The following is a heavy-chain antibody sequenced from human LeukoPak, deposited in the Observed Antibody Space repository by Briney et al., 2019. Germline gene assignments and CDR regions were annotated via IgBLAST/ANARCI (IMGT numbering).Heavy chain of an antibody. J-gene: IGHJ6*02. V-gene: IGHV3-30-3*01. CDR1: GFTFSSYA. CDR2: ISYDGSNK. D-gene: IGHD1-7*01. CDR3: ARELSSVPGTYYYGMDV. Sequence: GGSLRLSCAASGFTFSSYAMHWIRQAPGKGLEWVAVISYDGSNKYYADSVKGRFTVSRDNSKNTLYLQMNSLRAEDTAVYYCARELSSVPGTYYYGMDVWGQGTTVTVSS.